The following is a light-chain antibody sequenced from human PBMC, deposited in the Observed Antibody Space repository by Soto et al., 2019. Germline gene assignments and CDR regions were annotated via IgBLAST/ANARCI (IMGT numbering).Light chain of an antibody. CDR3: CSYAGSSIWV. CDR2: EGT. CDR1: RSDIGSYKL. Sequence: QSALTQPASVSGSPGQSITISCTGTRSDIGSYKLVSWYQQHPGKAPKLMIYEGTNRPSGVSNRFSGSKSGNTASLTISGLQAEDEADYHCCSYAGSSIWVFGGGTKLTVL. V-gene: IGLV2-23*01. J-gene: IGLJ3*02.